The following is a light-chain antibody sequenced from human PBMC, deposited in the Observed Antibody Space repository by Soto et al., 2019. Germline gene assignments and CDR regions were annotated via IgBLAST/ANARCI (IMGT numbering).Light chain of an antibody. CDR1: SSNIGAGYD. J-gene: IGLJ2*01. CDR3: QSYDSSLSVL. Sequence: QSVLTQPPSVSGAPGQRVTISCTGSSSNIGAGYDVHWYQQLPGTAPKLLIYGNSNRPSGVPDLFSGSKSGTSASLAITGLQDEDEADYYCQSYDSSLSVLFGGGTKVTVL. V-gene: IGLV1-40*01. CDR2: GNS.